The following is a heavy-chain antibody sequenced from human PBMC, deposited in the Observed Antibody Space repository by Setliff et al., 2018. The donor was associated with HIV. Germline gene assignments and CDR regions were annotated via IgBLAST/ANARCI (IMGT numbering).Heavy chain of an antibody. V-gene: IGHV4-4*07. CDR1: GGSISSYY. CDR3: ARGNSRRLRVHYYYYYMDV. D-gene: IGHD4-17*01. CDR2: IHTTGST. Sequence: PSETLSLTCTVSGGSISSYYWSWIRLPAGKGLEWIGQIHTTGSTNYNPSLKSRVTISMDTSKNQFSLTLRSVTAADTAVYYCARGNSRRLRVHYYYYYMDVWGKGTTVTVSS. J-gene: IGHJ6*03.